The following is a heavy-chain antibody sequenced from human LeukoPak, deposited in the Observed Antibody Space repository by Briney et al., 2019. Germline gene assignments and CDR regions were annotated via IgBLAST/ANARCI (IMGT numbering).Heavy chain of an antibody. D-gene: IGHD3-3*01. CDR1: GYTFTSYG. Sequence: EASVKVSCKASGYTFTSYGISWVRQAPGQGLEWMGWISAYNGNTNYAQKLQGRVTMTTDTSTSTAYMELRRLRSDDTAVYYCARDQDFWSGYYYYGMDVWGQGTTVTVSS. CDR3: ARDQDFWSGYYYYGMDV. V-gene: IGHV1-18*01. J-gene: IGHJ6*02. CDR2: ISAYNGNT.